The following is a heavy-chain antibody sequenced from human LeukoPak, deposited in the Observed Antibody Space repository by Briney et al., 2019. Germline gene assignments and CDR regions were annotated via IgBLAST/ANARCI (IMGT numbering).Heavy chain of an antibody. Sequence: ASVTVSCTASGYAFTSYAIHWVRQAPGQRLEWMGWISAGNGNTKYSQNFQGRVTFISNTSATTAFMELSSLRSEDAAVYYCARDSGSGNNDYWGQGTLVTVSS. V-gene: IGHV1-3*01. CDR3: ARDSGSGNNDY. CDR1: GYAFTSYA. D-gene: IGHD1-26*01. CDR2: ISAGNGNT. J-gene: IGHJ4*02.